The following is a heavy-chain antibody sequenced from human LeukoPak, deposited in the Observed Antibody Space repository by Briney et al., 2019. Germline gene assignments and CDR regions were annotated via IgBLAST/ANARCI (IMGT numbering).Heavy chain of an antibody. V-gene: IGHV3-15*01. J-gene: IGHJ4*02. CDR1: GFTFSNAW. Sequence: GGSLRLSCAASGFTFSNAWMSWVRQAPGKGLEWVGRIKSKTDGGTTDYAAPVKGRSTISRDDSKNTLNLQMNSLKTEDTAVYYCTTDQRPWVTIFGVVIKGRTNSFYYWGQGTLVTVSS. CDR3: TTDQRPWVTIFGVVIKGRTNSFYY. CDR2: IKSKTDGGTT. D-gene: IGHD3-3*01.